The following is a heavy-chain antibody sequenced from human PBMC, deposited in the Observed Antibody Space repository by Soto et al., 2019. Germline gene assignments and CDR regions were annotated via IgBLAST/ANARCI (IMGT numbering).Heavy chain of an antibody. D-gene: IGHD3-22*01. J-gene: IGHJ4*02. CDR1: GFTFSNYA. V-gene: IGHV3-23*01. Sequence: GGSLRLSCAASGFTFSNYAMSWVRQAPGKGLDWVSGISGSGGSTYYADSVKGRFTISRDNSKKTLYLQMNSLRADDTAVYYCARDGYYADSSGSKDDGFDYWGQGTLVTVSS. CDR3: ARDGYYADSSGSKDDGFDY. CDR2: ISGSGGST.